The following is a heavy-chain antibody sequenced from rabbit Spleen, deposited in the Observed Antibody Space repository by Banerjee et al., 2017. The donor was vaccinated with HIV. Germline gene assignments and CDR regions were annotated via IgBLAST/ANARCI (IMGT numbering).Heavy chain of an antibody. CDR1: GFSFSSSYR. V-gene: IGHV1S45*01. CDR2: IDDGSNGDT. Sequence: QEQLVESGGGLVQPEGSLTLTCTASGFSFSSSYRICWVRQAPGKGLEWIACIDDGSNGDTYYASWAKGRFTISKTSSTTATLQMTSLTAADTATYFCASRGGDTYYFTRLDLWGPGTLVTVS. D-gene: IGHD6-1*01. J-gene: IGHJ3*01. CDR3: ASRGGDTYYFTRLDL.